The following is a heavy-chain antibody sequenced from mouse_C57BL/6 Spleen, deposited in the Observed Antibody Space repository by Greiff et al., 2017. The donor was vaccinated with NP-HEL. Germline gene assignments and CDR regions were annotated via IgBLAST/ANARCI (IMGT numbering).Heavy chain of an antibody. Sequence: EVQLQQSGAELVRPGASVKLSCTASGFNIKDDYMHWVKQRPEQGLEWIGWIDPENGDTEYASKFQGKATITADTSSNTAYLQLSSLTSEDTAVYYCTRGSNSYWYFDVWGTGTTVTVSS. CDR3: TRGSNSYWYFDV. D-gene: IGHD2-5*01. CDR1: GFNIKDDY. V-gene: IGHV14-4*01. J-gene: IGHJ1*03. CDR2: IDPENGDT.